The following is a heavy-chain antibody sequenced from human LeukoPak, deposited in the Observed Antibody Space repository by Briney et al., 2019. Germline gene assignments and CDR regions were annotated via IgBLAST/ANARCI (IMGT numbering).Heavy chain of an antibody. Sequence: GESLKISCKGSGYSFTNYWLGWVRQMPGKGLEWMGIIYPGDSDTRYRPSFQGQVTLSADQSISSAYLAWSSPKASDTAMYYCARSSGYCSGGSCYPLNWFDPWRQGTLVSVFS. D-gene: IGHD2-15*01. CDR1: GYSFTNYW. V-gene: IGHV5-51*01. CDR3: ARSSGYCSGGSCYPLNWFDP. J-gene: IGHJ5*02. CDR2: IYPGDSDT.